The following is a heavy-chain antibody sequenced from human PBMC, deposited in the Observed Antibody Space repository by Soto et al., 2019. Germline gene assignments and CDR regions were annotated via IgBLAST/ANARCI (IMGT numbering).Heavy chain of an antibody. V-gene: IGHV3-23*01. CDR1: GFTFSGYV. CDR3: AKGWSSGFYHFDY. Sequence: PGGSLRLSCAASGFTFSGYVMNWVRQAPGKGLEWVSTISTSGGDTYYADSVRGRFTISRDNSKNTLYLQMNSLRAEDTAIYYCAKGWSSGFYHFDYWGQGTLVTVSS. CDR2: ISTSGGDT. J-gene: IGHJ4*02. D-gene: IGHD3-22*01.